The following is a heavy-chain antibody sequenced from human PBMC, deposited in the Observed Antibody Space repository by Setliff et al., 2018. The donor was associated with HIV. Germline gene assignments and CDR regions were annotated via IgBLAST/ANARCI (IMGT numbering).Heavy chain of an antibody. D-gene: IGHD2-21*01. CDR2: IHHSGST. CDR3: AREDSDGYVDI. CDR1: GGSFSAYY. Sequence: SETLSLTCAVYGGSFSAYYWSWIRQPPGKGLEWIGEIHHSGSTNYNPSLKSRVPISVDTSKKHFSLKLTSVTAADTAMYYCAREDSDGYVDIWGQGTLVTVSS. V-gene: IGHV4-34*01. J-gene: IGHJ4*02.